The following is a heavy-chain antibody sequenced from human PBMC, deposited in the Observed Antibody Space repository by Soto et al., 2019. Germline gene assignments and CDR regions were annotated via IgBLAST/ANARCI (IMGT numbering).Heavy chain of an antibody. D-gene: IGHD2-2*02. V-gene: IGHV1-3*01. CDR2: INAGYGNT. J-gene: IGHJ4*02. CDR3: ARAGDDCSTTTCYIIDY. CDR1: GYTFTRYA. Sequence: ASVKVSCKTSGYTFTRYAMHWVRQAPGQRLEWMGWINAGYGNTAYSQNFQGRVTLTRDTSASTDYMARSSLRSEDTAVYYWARAGDDCSTTTCYIIDYWGRGTLVTVSS.